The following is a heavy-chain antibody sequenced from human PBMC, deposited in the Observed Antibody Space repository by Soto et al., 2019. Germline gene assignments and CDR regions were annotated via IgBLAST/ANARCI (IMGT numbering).Heavy chain of an antibody. V-gene: IGHV3-11*01. J-gene: IGHJ6*02. CDR3: AGFCTNGVCYSNYYYYGMDV. Sequence: PGGSLRLSCAASGFTFSDYYMSWVRQAPGKGLERVSYISSSGSTTYYADSVKGRFTISRDNSKNTLYLQMNSLGAEDTAVYYCAGFCTNGVCYSNYYYYGMDVWGQGTTVTVSS. D-gene: IGHD2-8*01. CDR1: GFTFSDYY. CDR2: ISSSGSTT.